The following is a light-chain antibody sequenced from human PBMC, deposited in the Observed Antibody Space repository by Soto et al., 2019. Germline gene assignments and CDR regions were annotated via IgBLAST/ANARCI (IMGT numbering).Light chain of an antibody. V-gene: IGKV3-20*01. CDR2: GAY. Sequence: ETVLTQSPGTMSLSPGERATLSCRASQSVSSRYLAWYQQQRGQAPRLLVDGAYTRATGIPDRFSASGSGTDLALTIHSLEPEDVVVYYCQQYFSSPVTFGQGTNVEVK. CDR1: QSVSSRY. CDR3: QQYFSSPVT. J-gene: IGKJ1*01.